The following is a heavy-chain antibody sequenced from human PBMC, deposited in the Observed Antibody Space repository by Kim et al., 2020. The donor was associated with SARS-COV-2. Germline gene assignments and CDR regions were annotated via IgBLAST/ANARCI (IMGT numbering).Heavy chain of an antibody. D-gene: IGHD6-6*01. CDR3: AKAQYSSSSVSDY. J-gene: IGHJ4*02. V-gene: IGHV3-9*01. Sequence: YADSVKGRFTISRDNAKNSLYLQMNSLRAEDTAVYYCAKAQYSSSSVSDYWGQGTLVTVSS.